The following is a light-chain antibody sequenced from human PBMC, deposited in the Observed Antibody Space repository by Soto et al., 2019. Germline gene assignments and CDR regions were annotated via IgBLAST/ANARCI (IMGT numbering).Light chain of an antibody. CDR1: QSIDTH. J-gene: IGKJ1*01. CDR3: HQTYSPPDT. Sequence: DIRMTQSPSSLSASVGDRVTITCRASQSIDTHLNWYQQHPGKAPNALIYEASNLQSGVPSRFSGSRSGTDFTLTISGLQPDDSATHYCHQTYSPPDTFGQGTKVEIK. V-gene: IGKV1-39*01. CDR2: EAS.